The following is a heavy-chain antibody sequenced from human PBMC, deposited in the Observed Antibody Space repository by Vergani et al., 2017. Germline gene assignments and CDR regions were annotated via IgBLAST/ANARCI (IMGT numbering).Heavy chain of an antibody. V-gene: IGHV4-30-4*08. CDR2: IYYSGST. D-gene: IGHD6-19*01. Sequence: QVQLQESGPGLVKPSQTLSLTCTVSGGSISSGDYYWSGSRQPPGKGLEWSGYIYYSGSTYYNPSLKSRVTISVDTSKNQFYLKRSSVTAADPAVYYCARGSGPGGMDVWGQGTTVTVSS. J-gene: IGHJ6*02. CDR1: GGSISSGDYY. CDR3: ARGSGPGGMDV.